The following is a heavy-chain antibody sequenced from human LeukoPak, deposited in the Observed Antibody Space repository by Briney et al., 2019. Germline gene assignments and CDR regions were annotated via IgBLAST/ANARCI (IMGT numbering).Heavy chain of an antibody. CDR1: GGSISSSSYY. V-gene: IGHV4-39*07. Sequence: PSETLSLTCTVSGGSISSSSYYWGWIRQPPGKGLEWIGSIYYSGSTYYNPSLKSRVTISVDTSKNQFSLKLSSVTAADTAVYYCARGGPVGYWGQGTLVTVSS. CDR3: ARGGPVGY. J-gene: IGHJ4*02. CDR2: IYYSGST. D-gene: IGHD1-26*01.